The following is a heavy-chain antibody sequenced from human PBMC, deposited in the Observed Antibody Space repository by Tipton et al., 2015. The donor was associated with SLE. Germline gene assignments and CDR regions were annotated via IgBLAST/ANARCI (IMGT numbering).Heavy chain of an antibody. J-gene: IGHJ6*02. CDR3: ARDVPPYDFWSGYFSYYGMDV. D-gene: IGHD3-3*01. Sequence: TLSLTCAVYGGSISSSSYYWGWIRQPPGKGVEWIGEIYHRGSTNYNPSLKSRVTISVDTSKNQFSLKVRSVTAADTAVYYCARDVPPYDFWSGYFSYYGMDVWGQGTTVTVSS. CDR2: IYHRGST. V-gene: IGHV4-39*07. CDR1: GGSISSSSYY.